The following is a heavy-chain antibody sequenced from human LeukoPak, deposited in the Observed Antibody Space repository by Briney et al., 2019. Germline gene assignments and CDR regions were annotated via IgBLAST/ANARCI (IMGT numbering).Heavy chain of an antibody. J-gene: IGHJ4*02. V-gene: IGHV4-34*01. Sequence: SETLSLTCAVYGGSFSGYYWSWIRQPPGKGLEWIGEINHSGSTIYNPSLKSRVTISVDTSKNQFSLKLSSVTAADTAVYYCARLFYCSGGSCYPYFDYWGQGTLVTVSS. D-gene: IGHD2-15*01. CDR3: ARLFYCSGGSCYPYFDY. CDR2: INHSGST. CDR1: GGSFSGYY.